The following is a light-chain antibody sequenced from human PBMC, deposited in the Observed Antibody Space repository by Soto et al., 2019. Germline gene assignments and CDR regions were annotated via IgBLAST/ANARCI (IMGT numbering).Light chain of an antibody. J-gene: IGKJ1*01. CDR2: GAS. Sequence: ENVLTQSPGTLSLSPGERDTLSCRASQSVSSSYLAWYQQKPGQAPRLLIYGASSRATGIPDRFSGSGSGTDFTLTISRLEAEDFAVYYYHQYDSSLSWTFGQGTKVDIK. CDR1: QSVSSSY. CDR3: HQYDSSLSWT. V-gene: IGKV3-20*01.